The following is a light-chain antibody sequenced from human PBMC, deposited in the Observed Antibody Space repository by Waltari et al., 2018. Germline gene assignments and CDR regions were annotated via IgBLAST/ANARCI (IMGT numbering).Light chain of an antibody. V-gene: IGLV2-11*01. CDR3: CSYAGIYTYV. Sequence: QSALTQPRSVSGSPGQSVTISCTGTSRDVGAYNFVSWYQHHPGKAPKLLLYDVTKRPSGVPDRFSGSKSANTASLTISGLQAEDDADYCCCSYAGIYTYVFGTGTTVTVL. CDR1: SRDVGAYNF. CDR2: DVT. J-gene: IGLJ1*01.